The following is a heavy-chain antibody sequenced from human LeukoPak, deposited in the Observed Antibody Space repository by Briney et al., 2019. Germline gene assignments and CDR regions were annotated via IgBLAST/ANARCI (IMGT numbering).Heavy chain of an antibody. CDR1: GGSFSGYY. J-gene: IGHJ5*02. CDR3: ARGLTTVTTFNWFDP. Sequence: PSETLSLTCAVYGGSFSGYYWSWIRQPPGKGLEWIGEINHSGNTNYNPSLKSRVTISVDTSKNQFSPKLSSVTAADTAVYYCARGLTTVTTFNWFDPWGQGTLVTVSS. CDR2: INHSGNT. V-gene: IGHV4-34*01. D-gene: IGHD4-17*01.